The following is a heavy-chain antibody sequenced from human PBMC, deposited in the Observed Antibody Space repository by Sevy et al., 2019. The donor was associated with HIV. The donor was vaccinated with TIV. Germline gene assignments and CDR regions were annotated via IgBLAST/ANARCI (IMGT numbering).Heavy chain of an antibody. D-gene: IGHD6-13*01. CDR3: ARYGADSSSWYWFDP. CDR2: ISAYNGNT. J-gene: IGHJ5*02. Sequence: ASVKVSCKASGYTFTSYGISWVRQAPGQGLEWMGWISAYNGNTNYAQKLQGRVTMTTDKSTSTAYMELRSLRSDDTAVYYCARYGADSSSWYWFDPWGQGTLVTVSS. CDR1: GYTFTSYG. V-gene: IGHV1-18*04.